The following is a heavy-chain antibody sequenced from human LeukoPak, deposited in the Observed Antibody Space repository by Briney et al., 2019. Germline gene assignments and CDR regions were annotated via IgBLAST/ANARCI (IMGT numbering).Heavy chain of an antibody. Sequence: SETLSLTCTASGGSVSSGNFYWSWNRPPPGKGLEWIGDIFHSGHTNYNPSLKSRVTMSVDTSKNHFSLKLTSVTAADTAVYYCVACGGDCYGYYFDYWGQGTLVTVSS. J-gene: IGHJ4*02. CDR2: IFHSGHT. CDR1: GGSVSSGNFY. D-gene: IGHD2-21*02. V-gene: IGHV4-61*03. CDR3: VACGGDCYGYYFDY.